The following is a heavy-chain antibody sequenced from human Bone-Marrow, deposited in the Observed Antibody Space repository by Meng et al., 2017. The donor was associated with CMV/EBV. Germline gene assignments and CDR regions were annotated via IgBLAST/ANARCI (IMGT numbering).Heavy chain of an antibody. D-gene: IGHD3-3*01. CDR3: ARMGLRFLEWSD. CDR1: GFSFSSHS. V-gene: IGHV3-7*01. CDR2: IKPDGNEK. Sequence: GESLKISCAASGFSFSSHSMTWVRQAPGKGLEWVANIKPDGNEKSYVDSVKGRFTISRDNAKTSLYLQMNSLRGEDTAVYFCARMGLRFLEWSDWGQGKPVTVSS. J-gene: IGHJ4*02.